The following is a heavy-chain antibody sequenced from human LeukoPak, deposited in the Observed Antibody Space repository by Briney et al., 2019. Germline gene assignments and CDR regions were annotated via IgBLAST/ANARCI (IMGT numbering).Heavy chain of an antibody. CDR2: IIAYNGNT. CDR1: GYTFTSYG. D-gene: IGHD6-19*01. J-gene: IGHJ5*02. V-gene: IGHV1-18*01. CDR3: ASDGYSSGWYPGRWFDP. Sequence: GASMKVSCKASGYTFTSYGISWVRQAPGQGLEWMGWIIAYNGNTNYAQKLQGRVTMTTDTSTSTAYMELRSLRSDDTAVYYCASDGYSSGWYPGRWFDPWGQGTLVTVSS.